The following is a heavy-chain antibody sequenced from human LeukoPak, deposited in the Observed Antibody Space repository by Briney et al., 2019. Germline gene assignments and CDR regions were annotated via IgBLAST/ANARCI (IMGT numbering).Heavy chain of an antibody. CDR3: TRGPPDGSGNYYPGDF. V-gene: IGHV3-74*01. CDR2: INSDGRDI. CDR1: GFTFSSHW. J-gene: IGHJ4*02. Sequence: GGSLRLSCAASGFTFSSHWMHWVRQAPGKGLGWGSRINSDGRDINYADSVKGGVTISRDNAKNTLYLQMNSLRVEDTAVYYCTRGPPDGSGNYYPGDFWGQGTLVTVSS. D-gene: IGHD3-10*01.